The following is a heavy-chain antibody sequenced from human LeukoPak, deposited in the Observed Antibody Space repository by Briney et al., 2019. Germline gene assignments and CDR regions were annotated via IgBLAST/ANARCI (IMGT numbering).Heavy chain of an antibody. Sequence: SQTLSLTCTVSGGSISTGGYYWSWIRQHPGKGLEYIGYIYYRGSTYYSPPLKSRLTISLDTPNNQFSLKLRSVTAADTAVYYCARATDYGDSYYFDHWGQGTPVTVSS. D-gene: IGHD4/OR15-4a*01. CDR2: IYYRGST. V-gene: IGHV4-31*03. CDR3: ARATDYGDSYYFDH. CDR1: GGSISTGGYY. J-gene: IGHJ4*02.